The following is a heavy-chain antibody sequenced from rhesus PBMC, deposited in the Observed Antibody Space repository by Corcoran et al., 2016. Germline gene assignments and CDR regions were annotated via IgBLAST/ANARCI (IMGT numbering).Heavy chain of an antibody. CDR3: ARMAWGSGWYFVWSFDY. D-gene: IGHD6-31*01. CDR1: GYSISSGYG. Sequence: QVQLQESGPGLVKPSETLSLTCAVSGYSISSGYGWSWIRQPPGKGLEWVGYSGGRRGSPNYNPSLKSRVTISKDTSKNQFSLKLSSVTAADTAVYYCARMAWGSGWYFVWSFDYWGQGVLVTVSS. CDR2: SGGRRGSP. V-gene: IGHV4-127*01. J-gene: IGHJ4*01.